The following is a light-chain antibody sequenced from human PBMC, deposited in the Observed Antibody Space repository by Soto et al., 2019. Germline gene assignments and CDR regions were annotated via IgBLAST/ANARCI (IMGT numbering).Light chain of an antibody. CDR2: GAS. CDR3: QHYNNGPPRGT. J-gene: IGKJ1*01. Sequence: EIVMTQSPATLSVSPGERATLSCRASQSVSSNLAWYQQKPGQAPRLLIYGASTRATGIPARFSGSGSGTEFTLTISSLQSEDYAVYYCQHYNNGPPRGTFGQGTKVEIK. V-gene: IGKV3-15*01. CDR1: QSVSSN.